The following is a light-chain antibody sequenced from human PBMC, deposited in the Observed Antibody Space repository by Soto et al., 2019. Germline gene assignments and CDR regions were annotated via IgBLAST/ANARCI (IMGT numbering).Light chain of an antibody. CDR1: QSISSSY. CDR2: GAS. J-gene: IGKJ1*01. V-gene: IGKV3-20*01. CDR3: QQYGSLSWT. Sequence: EIVLTQSPGTLSLSPGERATLSCRASQSISSSYLAWYQQKPGQAPRLLIYGASSRATGTPDRFSGSGSGTDFTLTINRLEPEDFAVYYCQQYGSLSWTFGQGTKVDIK.